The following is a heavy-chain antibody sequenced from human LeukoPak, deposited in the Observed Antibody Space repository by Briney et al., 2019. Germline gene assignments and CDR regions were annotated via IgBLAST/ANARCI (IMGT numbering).Heavy chain of an antibody. Sequence: SVKVSCKASGGAFSSYAISWVRQAPGQGLEWMGGIIPIFGTANYAQKFQGRVTITTDESTSTAYMELSSLRSEDTAVYYCARGKRAVAGTLGYWGQGTLVTVSS. CDR2: IIPIFGTA. J-gene: IGHJ4*02. CDR3: ARGKRAVAGTLGY. D-gene: IGHD6-19*01. CDR1: GGAFSSYA. V-gene: IGHV1-69*05.